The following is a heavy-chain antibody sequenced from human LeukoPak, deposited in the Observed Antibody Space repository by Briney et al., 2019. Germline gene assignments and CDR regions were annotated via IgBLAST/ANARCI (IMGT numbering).Heavy chain of an antibody. CDR3: ASSPRYNWNYLYYFDY. Sequence: SSETLSLTCTVSGGSISSYYWSWIRQPPGKGLEWIGRIYTSGSTNYNPSLKSRVTMSVDTSKNQFSLKLSSVTAADTAVYYCASSPRYNWNYLYYFDYWGQGTLVTVSS. D-gene: IGHD1-7*01. CDR2: IYTSGST. J-gene: IGHJ4*02. CDR1: GGSISSYY. V-gene: IGHV4-4*07.